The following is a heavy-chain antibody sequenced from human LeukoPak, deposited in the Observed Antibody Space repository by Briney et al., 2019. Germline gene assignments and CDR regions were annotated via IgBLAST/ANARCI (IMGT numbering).Heavy chain of an antibody. CDR1: GFTFSSYA. J-gene: IGHJ4*02. V-gene: IGHV3-23*01. CDR3: ANSGYSYGRTFDY. D-gene: IGHD5-18*01. Sequence: SLRXSCXAXGFTFSSYAMSWVRQAPGKGLEWVSAISGSGGSTYYADSVKGGFTISRDNSKNTLYLQMNSLRAEDTAVYYCANSGYSYGRTFDYWGQGTLVTVSS. CDR2: ISGSGGST.